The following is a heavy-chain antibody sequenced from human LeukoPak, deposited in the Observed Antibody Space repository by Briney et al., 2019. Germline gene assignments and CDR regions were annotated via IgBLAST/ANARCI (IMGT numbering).Heavy chain of an antibody. CDR1: GGSISNTGYY. Sequence: PSETLSLTCTVSGGSISNTGYYWGRIRQPPGKGLEWIGSMHYSGRANYDTSLKSRVTMSVDTSKNQFSLKLSSVTAADTAVYYCARRYSGYGYFDYWGQGPLVTVSS. D-gene: IGHD5-12*01. V-gene: IGHV4-39*01. J-gene: IGHJ4*02. CDR3: ARRYSGYGYFDY. CDR2: MHYSGRA.